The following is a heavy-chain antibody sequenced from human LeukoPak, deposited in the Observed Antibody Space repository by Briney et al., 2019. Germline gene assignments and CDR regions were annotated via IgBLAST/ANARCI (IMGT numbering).Heavy chain of an antibody. Sequence: GASVKLSCKASGYTFTDYYMHWVRQAPGQGSEWMGWINPNDGDTNYAQKFQGRVTMTRDTSISTAHMEVSRLRSDDTAVYYCARANFLYCSSSTCLFDYWGQGTLVTVSS. J-gene: IGHJ4*02. V-gene: IGHV1-2*02. CDR2: INPNDGDT. CDR3: ARANFLYCSSSTCLFDY. CDR1: GYTFTDYY. D-gene: IGHD2-2*01.